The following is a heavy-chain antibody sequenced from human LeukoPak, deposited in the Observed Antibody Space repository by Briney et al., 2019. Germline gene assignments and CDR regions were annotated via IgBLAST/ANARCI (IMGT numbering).Heavy chain of an antibody. V-gene: IGHV4-39*07. J-gene: IGHJ6*03. D-gene: IGHD3-3*01. CDR1: DGSISSSSYY. CDR3: ARVLRFYYYMDV. Sequence: SETLSLTCTVSDGSISSSSYYWGWIRQPPGKGLEWIGSIYYSGSANYNPSLKSRVTISVDTSKNQFSLKLSSVTAADTAVYYCARVLRFYYYMDVWGKGTTVTVSS. CDR2: IYYSGSA.